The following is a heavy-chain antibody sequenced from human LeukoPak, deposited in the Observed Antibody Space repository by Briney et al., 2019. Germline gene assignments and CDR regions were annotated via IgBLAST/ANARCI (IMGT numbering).Heavy chain of an antibody. V-gene: IGHV4-34*01. CDR2: INHSGST. CDR1: GGSFSGYY. J-gene: IGHJ4*02. Sequence: SETLSLTCAVYGGSFSGYYWSWIRQPPGKGLEWIGEINHSGSTNYNPSLKSRVTISVDTSKNQFSLKLSSVTAADTAVYYCARDRAHYYDSSGYFDYWGQGTLVTVSS. D-gene: IGHD3-22*01. CDR3: ARDRAHYYDSSGYFDY.